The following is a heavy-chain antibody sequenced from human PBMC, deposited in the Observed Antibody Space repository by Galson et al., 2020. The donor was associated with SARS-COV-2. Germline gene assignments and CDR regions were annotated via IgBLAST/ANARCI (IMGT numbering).Heavy chain of an antibody. CDR1: GASVSSSSYS. D-gene: IGHD1-26*01. CDR2: IYPSGNT. CDR3: ARRGVNGRGGMDV. J-gene: IGHJ6*02. V-gene: IGHV4-39*01. Sequence: SETLSLPCTVSGASVSSSSYSWDWIRQSSGKGLEWIGSIYPSGNTLYNPSIKSRATISTDTSRNQFSLKLDSVAAADTAVYYCARRGVNGRGGMDVWGQGTTVTVSS.